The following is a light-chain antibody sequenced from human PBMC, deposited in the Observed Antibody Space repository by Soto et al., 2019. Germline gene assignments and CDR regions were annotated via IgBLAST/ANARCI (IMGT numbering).Light chain of an antibody. V-gene: IGKV3-11*01. CDR1: QTVRNNY. CDR3: QQRSNWPPIT. CDR2: GAS. Sequence: EIVLTQSPGTLSLSPGERATLSCRAIQTVRNNYLAWYQQKPGQAPRLLIYGASNRATGIPARFSGSGSGTDFTLTISSLEPEDFAVYYCQQRSNWPPITFGQGTRLEIK. J-gene: IGKJ5*01.